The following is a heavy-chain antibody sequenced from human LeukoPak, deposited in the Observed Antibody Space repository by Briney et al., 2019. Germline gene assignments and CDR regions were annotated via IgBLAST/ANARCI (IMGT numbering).Heavy chain of an antibody. CDR1: GFTFSSYG. CDR3: AKGKIAAAGSFDY. J-gene: IGHJ4*02. Sequence: QPGGSLRLSCAASGFTFSSYGMHWVRQAPGKGLEWVAVISYDGSNKYYADSVKGRFTISRDNSKNTLYLQMNSLRAEDTAVYYCAKGKIAAAGSFDYWGQGTLVTVSS. CDR2: ISYDGSNK. V-gene: IGHV3-30*18. D-gene: IGHD6-13*01.